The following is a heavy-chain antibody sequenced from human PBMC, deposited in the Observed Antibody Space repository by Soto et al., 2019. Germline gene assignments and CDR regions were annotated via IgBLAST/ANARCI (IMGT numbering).Heavy chain of an antibody. J-gene: IGHJ4*02. CDR3: ARAWRIGYSGYEPFDY. V-gene: IGHV1-69*12. CDR2: IIPIFGTA. CDR1: GGTFSSYA. D-gene: IGHD5-12*01. Sequence: QVQLVQSGAEVKKPGSSVKVSCKASGGTFSSYAISWVRQAPGQGLEWMGGIIPIFGTANYAQKFQGRVTITADESTSTADMARSRLRSEDKAVYYCARAWRIGYSGYEPFDYWGQGTLVTVSS.